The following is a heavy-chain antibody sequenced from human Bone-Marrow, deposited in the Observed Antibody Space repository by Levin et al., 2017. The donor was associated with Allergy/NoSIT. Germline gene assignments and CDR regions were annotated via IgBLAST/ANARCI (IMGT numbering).Heavy chain of an antibody. CDR1: GFTFSSYA. CDR2: ISYDGSNK. D-gene: IGHD6-19*01. Sequence: GGSLRLSCAASGFTFSSYAMHWVRQSPGKGLEWVAVISYDGSNKYYADSVKGRFTISRDNSKNTLYLQMNSLRAEDTAVYYCASVHLAVAGPTTPNWFDPWGQGTLVTVSS. V-gene: IGHV3-30*04. CDR3: ASVHLAVAGPTTPNWFDP. J-gene: IGHJ5*02.